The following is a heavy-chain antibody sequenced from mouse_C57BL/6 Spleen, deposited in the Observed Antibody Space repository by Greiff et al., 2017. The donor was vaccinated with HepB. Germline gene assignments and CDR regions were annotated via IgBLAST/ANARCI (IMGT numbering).Heavy chain of an antibody. CDR3: ARSNDGYYGFAY. CDR1: GYTFTDYN. J-gene: IGHJ3*01. V-gene: IGHV1-18*01. D-gene: IGHD2-3*01. CDR2: INPNNGGT. Sequence: EVQGVESGPELVKPGASVKIPCKASGYTFTDYNMDWVKQSHGKSLEWIGDINPNNGGTIYNQKFKGKATLTVDKSSSTAYMELRSLTSEDTAVYYCARSNDGYYGFAYWGQGTLVTVSA.